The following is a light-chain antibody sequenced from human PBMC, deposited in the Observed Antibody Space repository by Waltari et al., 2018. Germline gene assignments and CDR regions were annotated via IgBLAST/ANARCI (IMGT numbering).Light chain of an antibody. CDR3: CSYAGSSTLGV. CDR2: EGS. CDR1: TSDVGSYNL. J-gene: IGLJ3*02. Sequence: QSALTQPAPVSGSPGQSITLSCTGTTSDVGSYNLVSWYQQRPGKAPKRMIYEGSKRPSGVSNRFSGSKSGNTASLTISGLQAEDEADYYCCSYAGSSTLGVFGGGTKLTVL. V-gene: IGLV2-23*01.